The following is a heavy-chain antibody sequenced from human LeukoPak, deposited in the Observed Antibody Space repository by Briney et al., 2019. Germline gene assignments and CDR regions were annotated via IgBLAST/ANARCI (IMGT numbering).Heavy chain of an antibody. CDR3: VIWGDYDVLTGYYVPDY. Sequence: GGSLRLSCVASGFTFSNYAMSWVRQAPGKGLEWVSAITGSGANRYYADSLKGRFTTSRDNSKNTVFLQMNSLRHEDTAIYYCVIWGDYDVLTGYYVPDYWGQGTLVTVAS. D-gene: IGHD3-9*01. V-gene: IGHV3-23*01. J-gene: IGHJ4*02. CDR1: GFTFSNYA. CDR2: ITGSGANR.